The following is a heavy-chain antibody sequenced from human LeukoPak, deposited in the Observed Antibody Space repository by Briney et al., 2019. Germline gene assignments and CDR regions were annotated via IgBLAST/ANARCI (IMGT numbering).Heavy chain of an antibody. D-gene: IGHD4-17*01. CDR1: VWSISQSIYY. Sequence: PSGTLSLTRPFSVWSISQSIYYWGGIRGPPEKGLEGIGRIYYSGSTYYNPSLKSRVTISVDTSKNQFSLKLSSVTAADTAVYYCARNYGDYWDARYYFDYWGQGTLVTVSS. CDR2: IYYSGST. CDR3: ARNYGDYWDARYYFDY. V-gene: IGHV4-39*01. J-gene: IGHJ4*02.